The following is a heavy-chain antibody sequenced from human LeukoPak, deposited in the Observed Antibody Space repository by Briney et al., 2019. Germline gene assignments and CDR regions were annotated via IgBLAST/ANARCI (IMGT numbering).Heavy chain of an antibody. D-gene: IGHD6-19*01. CDR2: INPNSGGT. V-gene: IGHV1-2*02. Sequence: GASVTVSFKASGYTFTGYYMHWVRQAPGQGLELVGFINPNSGGTNYAQKSQGRVTMTRDTSISTAYMELSRLRSDDTAVYYCARDPGGKVAVAGPARAFDYWGQGTLVTVSS. J-gene: IGHJ4*02. CDR1: GYTFTGYY. CDR3: ARDPGGKVAVAGPARAFDY.